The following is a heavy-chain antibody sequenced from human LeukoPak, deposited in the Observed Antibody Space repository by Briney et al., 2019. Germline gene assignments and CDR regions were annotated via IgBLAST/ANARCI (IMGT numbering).Heavy chain of an antibody. CDR3: ARGTDYYDSSGWLDP. CDR2: IHHSGCT. CDR1: GDSISSGHY. D-gene: IGHD3-22*01. J-gene: IGHJ5*02. Sequence: SETLSLTCTVSGDSISSGHYWDWIRQPPGRGLEWIGSIHHSGCTWYNPSLKSRVTISLDTSQTQISLRVTSVTAADTAVYYCARGTDYYDSSGWLDPWGQGTLVTVSS. V-gene: IGHV4-38-2*02.